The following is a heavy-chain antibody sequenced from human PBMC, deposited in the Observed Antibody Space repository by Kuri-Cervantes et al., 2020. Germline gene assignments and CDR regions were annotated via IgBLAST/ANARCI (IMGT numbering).Heavy chain of an antibody. CDR3: VRRGDLGGRRGYDT. D-gene: IGHD3-16*01. V-gene: IGHV3-23*01. Sequence: GGSLRLSCAASGFTFSSFAMSWVRQGPGKGLEWVSGMTNSGDGYYADSVKGRSTISRDNSKNTLDLQMNSLRAEDTAMYYCVRRGDLGGRRGYDTWGQGTMVTVSS. CDR1: GFTFSSFA. J-gene: IGHJ3*02. CDR2: MTNSGDG.